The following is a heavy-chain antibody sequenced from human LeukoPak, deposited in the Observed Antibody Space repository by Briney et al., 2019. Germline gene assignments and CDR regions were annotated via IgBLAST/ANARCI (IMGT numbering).Heavy chain of an antibody. V-gene: IGHV4-30-2*01. CDR3: ARGPDYGAPDY. CDR1: GGSISSGGYS. CDR2: IYHSGGT. Sequence: SETLSLTCAVSGGSISSGGYSWSWIRQPPGKGLEWIGCIYHSGGTYYNPSLKSRVTISVDRSKNQFSLKLSSVTAADTAVYYCARGPDYGAPDYWGQGTLVTVSS. J-gene: IGHJ4*02. D-gene: IGHD4-17*01.